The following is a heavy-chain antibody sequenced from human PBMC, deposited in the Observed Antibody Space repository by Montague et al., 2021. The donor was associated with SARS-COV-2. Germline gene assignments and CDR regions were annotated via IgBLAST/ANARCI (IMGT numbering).Heavy chain of an antibody. J-gene: IGHJ6*02. Sequence: SLRLSCPASGFSFSSYEMNWARQAPGKGLEWISYISSGSGSSIHYADSVRGRFTISRANAKNSLYLQMNGLRAEDTAIYYCARDVDPNSWDGMDVWGQGTTVTVSS. CDR3: ARDVDPNSWDGMDV. V-gene: IGHV3-48*03. CDR1: GFSFSSYE. CDR2: ISSGSGSSI. D-gene: IGHD2-15*01.